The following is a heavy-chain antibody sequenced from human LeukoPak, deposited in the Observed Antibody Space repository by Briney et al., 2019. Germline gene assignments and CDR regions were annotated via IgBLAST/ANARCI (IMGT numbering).Heavy chain of an antibody. J-gene: IGHJ4*02. CDR3: AADSSDQAEVGATH. CDR2: IVVGSGNT. V-gene: IGHV1-58*02. CDR1: GFTFTSSA. D-gene: IGHD1-26*01. Sequence: ASVKVSCKXSGFTFTSSAMQWVRQARGQRLERIGWIVVGSGNTNYAQKFQERVTITRDMSTSTAYMELSSLRSEDTAVYYCAADSSDQAEVGATHWGQGTLVTVSS.